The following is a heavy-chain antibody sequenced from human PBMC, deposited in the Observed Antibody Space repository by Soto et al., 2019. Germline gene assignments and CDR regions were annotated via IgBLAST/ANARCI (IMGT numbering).Heavy chain of an antibody. J-gene: IGHJ4*02. CDR1: GFTFSSFA. CDR2: ISGSGDGT. V-gene: IGHV3-23*01. CDR3: AGPGYSSQDY. D-gene: IGHD5-18*01. Sequence: GALRLSCAASGFTFSSFALSWVRQAPGKGLEWVSAISGSGDGTDYADSVKGRFTISRDNSKNTLYLQMNSLRAEDTAVYYCAGPGYSSQDYWGQGALVTVSS.